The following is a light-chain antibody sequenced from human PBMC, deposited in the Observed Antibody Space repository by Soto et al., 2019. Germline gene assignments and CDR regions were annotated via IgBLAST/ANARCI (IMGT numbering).Light chain of an antibody. J-gene: IGLJ2*01. Sequence: QSVLTQPRSVSGSPGQSVTISCTGTSSDVGHYNYVSWYQQHPGKAPKLMVYDVNKRPSGVPDRFSGSKSGNTASLTISGLQAEDEADYYCCSYAGSYTYVVFGGGTKLTVL. V-gene: IGLV2-11*01. CDR1: SSDVGHYNY. CDR2: DVN. CDR3: CSYAGSYTYVV.